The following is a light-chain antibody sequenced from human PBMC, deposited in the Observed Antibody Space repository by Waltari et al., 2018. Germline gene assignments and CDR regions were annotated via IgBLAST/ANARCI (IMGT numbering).Light chain of an antibody. Sequence: SALPQPASVSGSPGQSLTLPCTGTRSSFSFLDLVSWYQQRPGKVPRLIIYDVVKRPSGVSNRFSGSMSGYTATLTISGLQAEDEADYYCCSYTSSDTYVFGSGTTVTVL. J-gene: IGLJ1*01. V-gene: IGLV2-14*03. CDR1: RSSFSFLDL. CDR3: CSYTSSDTYV. CDR2: DVV.